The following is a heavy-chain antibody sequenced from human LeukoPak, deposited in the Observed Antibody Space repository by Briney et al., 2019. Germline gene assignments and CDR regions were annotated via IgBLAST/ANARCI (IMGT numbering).Heavy chain of an antibody. CDR1: GGSISGSSYY. D-gene: IGHD4-17*01. J-gene: IGHJ4*02. V-gene: IGHV4-39*07. CDR3: ARDGAKVTNGGPFDY. CDR2: IYYSGST. Sequence: SETLSLTCTVSGGSISGSSYYWGWIRQPPGKGLEWIGSIYYSGSTYYNPSLKSRVTISVDTSKNQFSLKLSSVTAADTAVYYCARDGAKVTNGGPFDYWGQGTLVTVSS.